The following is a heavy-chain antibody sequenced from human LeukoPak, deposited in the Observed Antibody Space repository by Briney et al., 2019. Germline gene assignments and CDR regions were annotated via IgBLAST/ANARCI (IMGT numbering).Heavy chain of an antibody. J-gene: IGHJ4*02. CDR2: IYYSGST. D-gene: IGHD6-19*01. CDR1: GGSISSGDYY. Sequence: SQTLSLTCTVSGGSISSGDYYWSWIRQPPGKGLEWIGYIYYSGSTYYNPSLKSRVTISVDTSKNQFSLKLSSVTAADTAVYYCARDRDSSGWLSNWGQGTLVTVSS. CDR3: ARDRDSSGWLSN. V-gene: IGHV4-30-4*08.